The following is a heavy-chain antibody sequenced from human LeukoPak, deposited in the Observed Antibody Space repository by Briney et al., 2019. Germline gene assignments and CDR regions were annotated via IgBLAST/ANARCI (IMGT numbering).Heavy chain of an antibody. CDR3: ARDLFNNYGSGSNYHQK. Sequence: GGSLRLSCSASGFTFNAYNMNWVRQAPGKGLEWVSSTSSGNTYIYYAVSVKGRFTISRDNAKNALYLQMNSLRAEDTAVYYCARDLFNNYGSGSNYHQKWGQGTLVTVSS. CDR1: GFTFNAYN. D-gene: IGHD3-10*01. V-gene: IGHV3-21*01. J-gene: IGHJ4*02. CDR2: TSSGNTYI.